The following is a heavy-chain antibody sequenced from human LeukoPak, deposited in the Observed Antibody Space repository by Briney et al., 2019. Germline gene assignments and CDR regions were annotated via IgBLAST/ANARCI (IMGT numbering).Heavy chain of an antibody. CDR2: INPRGST. CDR1: GGSFSSHY. V-gene: IGHV4-34*01. CDR3: ARVGYSYVITAWSRTGLGAYPTKYYYHMDV. J-gene: IGHJ6*03. D-gene: IGHD5-18*01. Sequence: SETLSLTCGVSGGSFSSHYWTWIRQPPGKGLEWIGEINPRGSTNYNPSLESRVTVSADTSRNQFYLSLTSVTDADPAVYFCARVGYSYVITAWSRTGLGAYPTKYYYHMDVWGKGTTVTVSS.